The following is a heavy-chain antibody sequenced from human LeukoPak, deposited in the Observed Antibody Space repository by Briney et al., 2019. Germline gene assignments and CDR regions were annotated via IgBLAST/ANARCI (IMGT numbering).Heavy chain of an antibody. J-gene: IGHJ4*02. V-gene: IGHV3-23*01. CDR2: LRGDGET. CDR3: AKASWVSSADAVL. CDR1: GFIFSNYA. Sequence: GGSLRLSCAASGFIFSNYAMSWVRQAPARGLDWVSSLRGDGETFYADSVKGRFTLSSDDSRNTVYLQLTRLRVEDTAVYYCAKASWVSSADAVLWRQGTLVTVSS. D-gene: IGHD3-16*01.